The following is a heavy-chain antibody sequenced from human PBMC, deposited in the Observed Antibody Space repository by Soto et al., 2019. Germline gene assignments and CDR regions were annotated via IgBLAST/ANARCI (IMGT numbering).Heavy chain of an antibody. J-gene: IGHJ6*02. V-gene: IGHV4-59*01. CDR1: GGSISSYY. CDR2: IYYSGST. Sequence: SETLSLTCTVSGGSISSYYWSWIRQPPGKGLEWIGYIYYSGSTNYNPSLKSRVTISVDTSKNQFSLKLSSVTAADAAVYYCARDQRGMDVWGQGTTVTVPS. D-gene: IGHD6-25*01. CDR3: ARDQRGMDV.